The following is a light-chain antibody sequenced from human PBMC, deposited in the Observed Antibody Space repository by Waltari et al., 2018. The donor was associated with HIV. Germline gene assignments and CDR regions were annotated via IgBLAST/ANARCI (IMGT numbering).Light chain of an antibody. V-gene: IGKV4-1*01. CDR3: QQYDSSPWT. CDR2: GAS. Sequence: VIPHSLPSLALSLRQTATTLCRSSQTLLSSYNNKKYLTWYRQKPGQPPKLLLYGASTLESGVPDRFSGSGSGTNFTLTISRLQAEDAATYYCQQYDSSPWTFGQGTKV. J-gene: IGKJ1*01. CDR1: QTLLSSYNNKKY.